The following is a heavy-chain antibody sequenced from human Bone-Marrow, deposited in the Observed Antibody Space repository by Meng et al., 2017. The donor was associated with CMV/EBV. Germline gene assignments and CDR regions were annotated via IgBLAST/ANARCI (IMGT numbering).Heavy chain of an antibody. V-gene: IGHV6-1*01. Sequence: SQTLSLTCAISGDSVSSNSAAWNWIRQSPSRGLEWLGRTYYRSKWYNDYAVSVKSRITINPDASKNQFSLQLNSVTPEDTAVYYCATTLYSSSSIDYYYYGMDVWGQGTTVTVSS. CDR1: GDSVSSNSAA. J-gene: IGHJ6*02. D-gene: IGHD6-13*01. CDR2: TYYRSKWYN. CDR3: ATTLYSSSSIDYYYYGMDV.